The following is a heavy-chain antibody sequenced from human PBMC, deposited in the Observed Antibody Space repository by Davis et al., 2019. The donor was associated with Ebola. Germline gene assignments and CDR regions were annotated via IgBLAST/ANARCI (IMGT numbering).Heavy chain of an antibody. Sequence: SETLSLTCTVSGGSISSSSYYWGWIRQPPGKGLEWIGDINHSGSTNYNPSLKTRVTISVDTSKNQFSLRLNSVTAADTAVYYCARSRFLEGLSPSYFDYWGRGTLVTVSS. J-gene: IGHJ4*02. CDR1: GGSISSSSYY. D-gene: IGHD3-3*01. CDR3: ARSRFLEGLSPSYFDY. CDR2: INHSGST. V-gene: IGHV4-39*07.